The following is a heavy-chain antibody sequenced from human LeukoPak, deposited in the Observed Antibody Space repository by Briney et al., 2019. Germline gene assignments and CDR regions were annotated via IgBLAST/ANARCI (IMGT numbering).Heavy chain of an antibody. D-gene: IGHD6-13*01. CDR1: GYTLTELS. V-gene: IGHV1-24*01. J-gene: IGHJ4*02. Sequence: EASVKVSCKVSGYTLTELSMHWVRQAPGKGLEWMGGFDPEDGETVYAQKFQGRVTMTEDTSTDTAYMELSSLRSEDTAVYYCATRQPGTYYFDYWGQGTLVTVSS. CDR2: FDPEDGET. CDR3: ATRQPGTYYFDY.